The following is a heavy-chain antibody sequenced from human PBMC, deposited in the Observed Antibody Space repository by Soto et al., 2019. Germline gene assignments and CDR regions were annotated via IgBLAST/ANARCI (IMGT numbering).Heavy chain of an antibody. D-gene: IGHD5-18*01. CDR2: IFHSGAT. J-gene: IGHJ5*01. Sequence: PSETLSLTCAVSGASVSSGDWWTCVRQSPGKGPECIGEIFHSGATNYNPSLKSRVDISMDKSKNQFSLRLTSVTAADTAVYYCARGYGTARRWFDFWGQGTLVTVSS. CDR3: ARGYGTARRWFDF. V-gene: IGHV4-4*02. CDR1: GASVSSGDW.